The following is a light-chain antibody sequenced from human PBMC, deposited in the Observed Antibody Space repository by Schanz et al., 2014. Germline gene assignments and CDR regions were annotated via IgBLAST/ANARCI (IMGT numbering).Light chain of an antibody. CDR1: SSDVGGDNF. CDR3: SSHTAITTAVV. Sequence: QSALTQPASASGSPGQSVTISCTGTSSDVGGDNFVSWYQQHPGKAPKLMIYEGSKRPSGVSNRFSGSKSGNTASLTISGLQAEDEADYHCSSHTAITTAVVFGGGTKLTVL. J-gene: IGLJ2*01. CDR2: EGS. V-gene: IGLV2-14*01.